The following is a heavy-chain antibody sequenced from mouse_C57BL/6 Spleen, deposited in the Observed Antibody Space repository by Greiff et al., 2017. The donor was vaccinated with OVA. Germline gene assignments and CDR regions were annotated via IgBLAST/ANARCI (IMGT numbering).Heavy chain of an antibody. Sequence: VQLQESGPELVKPGASVKISCKASGYAFSSSWMNWVKQRPGKGLEWIGRIYPGDGDTNYNGKFKGKATLTADKSSSTAYMQLSSLTSEDSAVYFCGRGDYYGSNWYFDVWGTGTTVTVSS. CDR2: IYPGDGDT. CDR3: GRGDYYGSNWYFDV. CDR1: GYAFSSSW. J-gene: IGHJ1*03. V-gene: IGHV1-82*01. D-gene: IGHD1-1*01.